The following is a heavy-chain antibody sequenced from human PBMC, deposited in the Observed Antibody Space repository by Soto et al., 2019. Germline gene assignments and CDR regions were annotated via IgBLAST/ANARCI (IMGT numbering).Heavy chain of an antibody. Sequence: QVQLVQSGAEVKRPGSSVKVSCKASGGTFSNYAINWVRQAPGQGLEWMGGNIPIFGTPNYAQKFQGRVTITADRSTSTAYMELSNLRSEDTAVYFCARDPDYGGNSGLGLVDYWGQGTLVTVSS. CDR2: NIPIFGTP. D-gene: IGHD4-17*01. J-gene: IGHJ4*02. CDR1: GGTFSNYA. CDR3: ARDPDYGGNSGLGLVDY. V-gene: IGHV1-69*06.